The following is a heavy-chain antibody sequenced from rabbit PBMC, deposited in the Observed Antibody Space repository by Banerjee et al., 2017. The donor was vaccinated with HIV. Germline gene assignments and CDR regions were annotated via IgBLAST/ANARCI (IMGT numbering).Heavy chain of an antibody. V-gene: IGHV1S45*01. D-gene: IGHD4-2*01. Sequence: QQQLEESGGGLVQPGGTLTLTCKASGFDFSSSFWICWVRQAPGKGLEWIACIYAGSNRNTVYATWAKGRFTISKTSSTTVTLQMTSLTAADTATYFCARDVAGNGAHIFNLWGPGTLVTVS. CDR1: GFDFSSSFW. CDR3: ARDVAGNGAHIFNL. J-gene: IGHJ4*01. CDR2: IYAGSNRNT.